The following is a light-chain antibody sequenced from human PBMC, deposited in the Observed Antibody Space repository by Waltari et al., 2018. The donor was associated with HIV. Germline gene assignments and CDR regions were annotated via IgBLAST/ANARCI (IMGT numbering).Light chain of an antibody. J-gene: IGLJ2*01. CDR1: NSNIGDNH. V-gene: IGLV1-51*01. CDR3: VTWDSSLTAGV. CDR2: QSN. Sequence: QSVLTQPPSVSADPGQTVTISCSGSNSNIGDNHVPWYQQLPGTAPKLLIFQSNKRPSDIPDRFSGSKSGTSATLGIAGLQTGDEADYYCVTWDSSLTAGVFGGGTKLTVL.